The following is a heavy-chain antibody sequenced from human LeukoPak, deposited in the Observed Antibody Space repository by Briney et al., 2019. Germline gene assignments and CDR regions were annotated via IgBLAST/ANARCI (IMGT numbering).Heavy chain of an antibody. J-gene: IGHJ6*02. CDR3: TRDPEQPYYDFWSGYYTGTRNYYYYYGMDV. CDR2: ILYDGSNK. D-gene: IGHD3-3*01. CDR1: GFTFNSYP. V-gene: IGHV3-30-3*01. Sequence: GGSLRLSCAASGFTFNSYPMHWVRQAPGKGLEWVAVILYDGSNKYYADSVKGRFTISRYNSKNTLYLQMNSLRAEDTALYYCTRDPEQPYYDFWSGYYTGTRNYYYYYGMDVWGQGTTVTVSS.